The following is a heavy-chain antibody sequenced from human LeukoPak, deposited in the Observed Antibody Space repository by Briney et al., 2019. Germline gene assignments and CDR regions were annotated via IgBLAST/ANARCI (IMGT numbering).Heavy chain of an antibody. V-gene: IGHV3-21*01. J-gene: IGHJ4*02. CDR2: ISSSSSYI. D-gene: IGHD3-22*01. Sequence: GGSQRLSCAASGFTFSSYSMNWVRQAPGKGLEWVSSISSSSSYIYYADSVKGRFTISRDNAKNSLYLQMNSLRAEDTAVYYCARAPNYYYDSSGYSPLLFDYWGQGTLVTVSS. CDR3: ARAPNYYYDSSGYSPLLFDY. CDR1: GFTFSSYS.